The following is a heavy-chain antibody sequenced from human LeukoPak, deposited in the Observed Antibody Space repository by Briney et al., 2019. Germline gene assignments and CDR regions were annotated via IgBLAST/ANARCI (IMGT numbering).Heavy chain of an antibody. CDR3: ARSEGSDSSGWYFDL. CDR2: INTNTGNP. D-gene: IGHD6-19*01. V-gene: IGHV7-4-1*02. J-gene: IGHJ2*01. CDR1: GYTLTSYA. Sequence: ASVKVSCKASGYTLTSYAMNWVRQAPGQGLEWMGWINTNTGNPTYVQGFTGRFVFSLDTSASTAYLQISSLKAEDTAVYYCARSEGSDSSGWYFDLWGRGTVVTVSS.